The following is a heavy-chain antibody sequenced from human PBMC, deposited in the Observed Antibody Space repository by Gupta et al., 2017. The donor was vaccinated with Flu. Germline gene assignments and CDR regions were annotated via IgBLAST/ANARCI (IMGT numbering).Heavy chain of an antibody. D-gene: IGHD7-27*01. V-gene: IGHV3-21*05. CDR2: ISSSSSYR. CDR3: SRAGADRWGSDY. Sequence: TFSTYSMNWVRQAPGKGLEWVSNISSSSSYRYYADSVKGRFTISRDKAKKSLYLQMKRLGAEDTAVYYWSRAGADRWGSDYWVQGTLVQVS. J-gene: IGHJ4*02. CDR1: TFSTYS.